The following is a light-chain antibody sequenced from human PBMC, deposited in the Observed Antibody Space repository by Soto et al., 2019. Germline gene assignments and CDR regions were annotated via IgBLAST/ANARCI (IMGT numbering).Light chain of an antibody. CDR3: QQCSGLPLT. J-gene: IGKJ4*01. CDR1: QDIGNY. V-gene: IGKV1-33*01. Sequence: DIQMTPSPSSLSASLGDRVTITCQASQDIGNYLNWYQQKPGKAPTILIFHTSNVETGVPSRFSGSGSGTDFTFAISRLQPEDIATYCCQQCSGLPLTFGGGTKVEIK. CDR2: HTS.